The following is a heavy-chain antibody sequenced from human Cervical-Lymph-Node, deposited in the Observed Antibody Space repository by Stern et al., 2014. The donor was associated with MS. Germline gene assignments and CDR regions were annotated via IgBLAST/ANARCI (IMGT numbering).Heavy chain of an antibody. D-gene: IGHD6-19*01. CDR3: AKGRTVAGKGVGAFDV. Sequence: VHLVESGGGVVQPGRSLRLSCAASGFTFSNFGMHWVRQAPGKGLEWVTLISYDGRNEYYADFVKGRFTISRDDSKNKLYLQLNSLRPEDTAVYYCAKGRTVAGKGVGAFDVWGQGTLVTVSS. J-gene: IGHJ3*01. CDR1: GFTFSNFG. CDR2: ISYDGRNE. V-gene: IGHV3-30*18.